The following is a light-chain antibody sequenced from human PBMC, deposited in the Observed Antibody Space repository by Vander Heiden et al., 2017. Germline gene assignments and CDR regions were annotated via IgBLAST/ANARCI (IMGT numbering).Light chain of an antibody. V-gene: IGKV1-5*03. CDR3: QQYNGYPWT. CDR2: KES. J-gene: IGKJ1*01. Sequence: DIQMTQSPSTLSASVGDRVTSTCRASQSISNWLTWYQQKPGKAPKLLIYKESILETGVPPRFSGSGSGSEFTLTISSLQPDDFATYYCQQYNGYPWTFGQGTKVEIK. CDR1: QSISNW.